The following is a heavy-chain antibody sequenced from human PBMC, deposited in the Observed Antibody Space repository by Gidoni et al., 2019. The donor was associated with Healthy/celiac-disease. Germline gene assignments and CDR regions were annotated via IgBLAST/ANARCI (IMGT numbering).Heavy chain of an antibody. J-gene: IGHJ6*02. Sequence: VQLVESGGGVVQPGRSLRLSCAASGFTFSNYGMHWVRQAPGKGLEWVAVISYDGSNKYYADSVKGRFTISRDNSKNTLYLQMNSLRAEDTDVYYCAKDIVVVVAATTGGMDVWGQGTTVTVSS. CDR2: ISYDGSNK. CDR3: AKDIVVVVAATTGGMDV. D-gene: IGHD2-15*01. V-gene: IGHV3-30*18. CDR1: GFTFSNYG.